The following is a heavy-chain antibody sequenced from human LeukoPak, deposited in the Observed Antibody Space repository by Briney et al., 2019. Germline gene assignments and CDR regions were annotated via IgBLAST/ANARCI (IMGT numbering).Heavy chain of an antibody. D-gene: IGHD1-26*01. CDR2: IKQDGSEK. CDR1: GFTFSSYW. J-gene: IGHJ4*02. Sequence: PGGSLRLSCAASGFTFSSYWTSWVRQAPGKGLEWVANIKQDGSEKYYVDSVKGRFTISRDNAKNSLYLQMNSLRAEDTAVYYCARRSRDHIDYWGQGTLVTVSS. V-gene: IGHV3-7*01. CDR3: ARRSRDHIDY.